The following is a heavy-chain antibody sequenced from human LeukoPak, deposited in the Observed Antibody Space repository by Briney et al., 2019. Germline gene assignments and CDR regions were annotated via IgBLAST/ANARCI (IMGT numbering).Heavy chain of an antibody. CDR3: ATYSGTSWDAFDI. V-gene: IGHV4-39*01. Sequence: SQTLSLTCTVSGGSISSGGYYWSWIRQPPGKGLEWIGSIYYSGSTYYNPSLKSRVTISVDTSKNQFYLKLSSVTATDTAVYYCATYSGTSWDAFDIWGQGTMVTVS. CDR2: IYYSGST. D-gene: IGHD1-26*01. CDR1: GGSISSGGYY. J-gene: IGHJ3*02.